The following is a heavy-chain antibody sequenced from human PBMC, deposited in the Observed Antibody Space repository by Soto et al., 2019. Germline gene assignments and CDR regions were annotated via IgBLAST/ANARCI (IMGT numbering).Heavy chain of an antibody. Sequence: QVQLQQWGAGLLKPSETLSLTCAVYGGSFSGYYWSWIRQPPGKGLEWIGEINHSGSTNYNPSLKSRVTISVDTAKNQFSLKLSSGTAAATAVYYCARGAMVRGVKRVTAAGMDVWGQGTTVTVSS. D-gene: IGHD3-10*01. CDR1: GGSFSGYY. J-gene: IGHJ6*02. CDR3: ARGAMVRGVKRVTAAGMDV. CDR2: INHSGST. V-gene: IGHV4-34*01.